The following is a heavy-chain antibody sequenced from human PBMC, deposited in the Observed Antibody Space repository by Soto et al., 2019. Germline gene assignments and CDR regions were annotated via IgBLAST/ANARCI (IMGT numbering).Heavy chain of an antibody. CDR1: GFTFSSYG. CDR2: ISYDGSNK. D-gene: IGHD3-10*01. V-gene: IGHV3-30*18. J-gene: IGHJ6*02. Sequence: QGQLVESGGGVVQPGRSLRLSCAASGFTFSSYGMHWVRQAPGKGLEWVAVISYDGSNKYYADSVKGRFTISRDNSKNPLYLQRNSLRAEDTAVYYCAKVRTMVRGFYYYYGMDVWGQGPTVTVSS. CDR3: AKVRTMVRGFYYYYGMDV.